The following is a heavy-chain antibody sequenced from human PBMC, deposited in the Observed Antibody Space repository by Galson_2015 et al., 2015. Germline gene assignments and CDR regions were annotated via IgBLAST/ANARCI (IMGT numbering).Heavy chain of an antibody. Sequence: SVKVSCKASGGTFSSYAISWVRQAPGQGLEWMGGIIPIFGTANYAQKFQGRVTITADESTSTAYMELSSLRSEDTAVYYCASVSHSSSLKGWFDPWGQGTLVTVSS. D-gene: IGHD6-13*01. CDR2: IIPIFGTA. CDR3: ASVSHSSSLKGWFDP. J-gene: IGHJ5*02. V-gene: IGHV1-69*13. CDR1: GGTFSSYA.